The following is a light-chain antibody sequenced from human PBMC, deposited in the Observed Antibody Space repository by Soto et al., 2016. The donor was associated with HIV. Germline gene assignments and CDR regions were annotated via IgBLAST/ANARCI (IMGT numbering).Light chain of an antibody. CDR1: QGINSY. V-gene: IGKV1-9*01. CDR2: GSS. Sequence: DIQLTQSPSFLSASVGDRVTITCRASQGINSYLAWYQQKAGKAPKLLIYGSSTLQSGVPSRFSGSGSGTEFTLTISSLQPDDFATYYCQQYNSYPETFGQGTKVEIK. CDR3: QQYNSYPET. J-gene: IGKJ1*01.